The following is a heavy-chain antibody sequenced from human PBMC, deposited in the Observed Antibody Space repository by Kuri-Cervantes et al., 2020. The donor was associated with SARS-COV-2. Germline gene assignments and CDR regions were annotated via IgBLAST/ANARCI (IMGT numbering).Heavy chain of an antibody. V-gene: IGHV3-48*01. J-gene: IGHJ4*02. CDR1: GFTLSSYS. D-gene: IGHD3-22*01. CDR3: ARDYYDSKRY. Sequence: LSLTCAASGFTLSSYSMNWFRQAPGKGLEWVSYISSSRTTIYYADSVKGRFTISRDNAKNSLYLQMNSLRAEDTAEYYCARDYYDSKRYWAQGTLVTFSS. CDR2: ISSSRTTI.